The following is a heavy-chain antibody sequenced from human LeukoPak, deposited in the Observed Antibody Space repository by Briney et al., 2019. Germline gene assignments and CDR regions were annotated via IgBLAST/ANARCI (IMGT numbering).Heavy chain of an antibody. CDR2: INWDGGST. CDR3: ARGIPRRRYSSSWGPFDY. V-gene: IGHV3-20*04. CDR1: GFTFNDYG. J-gene: IGHJ4*02. Sequence: GGSLRLSCAASGFTFNDYGMSWVRQAPGKGLEWVSGINWDGGSTGYADSVKGRFTISRDNAKNSPYLQMNSLRAEDTALYYCARGIPRRRYSSSWGPFDYWGQGTLVTVSS. D-gene: IGHD6-13*01.